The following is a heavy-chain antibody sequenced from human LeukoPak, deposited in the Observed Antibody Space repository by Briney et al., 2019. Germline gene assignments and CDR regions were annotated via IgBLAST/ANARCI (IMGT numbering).Heavy chain of an antibody. J-gene: IGHJ6*03. CDR3: ARDRWGVNYYQYMDV. CDR2: ISGSGGST. D-gene: IGHD3-10*01. V-gene: IGHV3-23*01. CDR1: GFTFSSYS. Sequence: PGGSLRLSCAASGFTFSSYSMNWVRQAPGKGLEWVSAISGSGGSTYYADSVKGRFTISRDNSKNTLYLQMNSLRAEDTAVYYCARDRWGVNYYQYMDVWGKGTTVTVSS.